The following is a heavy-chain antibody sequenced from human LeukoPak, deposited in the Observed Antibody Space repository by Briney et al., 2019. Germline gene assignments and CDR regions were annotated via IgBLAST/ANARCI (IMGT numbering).Heavy chain of an antibody. J-gene: IGHJ4*02. Sequence: GASLRLSCAASGFIFRNYAMDWVRQAPGKGLEWVSSISGSGSSTFYADSVKGRFTISRDNSKNTLYLQMNSLRAEDTAVYYCAKDMGGYDRPGYYWGQGTLVTVSS. CDR3: AKDMGGYDRPGYY. V-gene: IGHV3-23*01. CDR2: ISGSGSST. D-gene: IGHD5-12*01. CDR1: GFIFRNYA.